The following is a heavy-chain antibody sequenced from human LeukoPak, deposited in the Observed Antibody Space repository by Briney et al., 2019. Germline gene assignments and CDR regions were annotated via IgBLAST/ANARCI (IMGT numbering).Heavy chain of an antibody. CDR3: ARDGIHYGDYP. CDR1: GGSFSGYY. D-gene: IGHD4-17*01. CDR2: INHSGST. V-gene: IGHV4-34*01. Sequence: SETLSLTCAVYGGSFSGYYWSWIRQPPGKGLEWIGEINHSGSTNYNPSLESRVSISGDSSKNLFSLKLSSVTAADTAVYYCARDGIHYGDYPWGQGTLVTVSS. J-gene: IGHJ5*02.